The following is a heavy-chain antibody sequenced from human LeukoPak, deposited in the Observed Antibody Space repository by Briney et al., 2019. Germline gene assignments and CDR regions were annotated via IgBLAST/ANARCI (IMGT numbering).Heavy chain of an antibody. CDR3: AKDLRFNYVWEAGN. V-gene: IGHV3-23*01. D-gene: IGHD3-16*01. Sequence: GGSLRLSCAASGFTFSTYAMSWVRQAPGKGLEWVSAISGSGGSTYYADSVRGRFTISRDNSKNTLYLQMNSLRAEDTAVYYCAKDLRFNYVWEAGNWGQGTLVTVSS. CDR2: ISGSGGST. CDR1: GFTFSTYA. J-gene: IGHJ4*02.